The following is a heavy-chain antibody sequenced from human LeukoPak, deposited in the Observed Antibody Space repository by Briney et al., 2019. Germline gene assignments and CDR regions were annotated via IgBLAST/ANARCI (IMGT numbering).Heavy chain of an antibody. CDR2: INPSGGST. Sequence: ASVKVSCKASGYTFTSYYMHWVRQAPGQGVEGMGIINPSGGSTSYAQKFQGRVTMTRDTSTSTVYMELSSLRSEDTAVYYCASVHAGRYFDWLLLDYWGQGTLVTVSS. CDR1: GYTFTSYY. D-gene: IGHD3-9*01. V-gene: IGHV1-46*01. J-gene: IGHJ4*02. CDR3: ASVHAGRYFDWLLLDY.